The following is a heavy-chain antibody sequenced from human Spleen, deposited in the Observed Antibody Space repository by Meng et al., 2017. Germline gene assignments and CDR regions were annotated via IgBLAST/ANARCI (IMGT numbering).Heavy chain of an antibody. V-gene: IGHV4-39*01. Sequence: QPHLQESGAGLVRPSEALSLTCSVSGGSISTSGYYWGWIRQPPGKGLEWIGSIGHSGFIFYTPSLKSRVTVSMDTSWNQFSLWLTSVTAADTAVYYCVRSSAWVRTGFDPWGQGTLVTVSS. CDR3: VRSSAWVRTGFDP. CDR2: IGHSGFI. D-gene: IGHD6-19*01. J-gene: IGHJ5*02. CDR1: GGSISTSGYY.